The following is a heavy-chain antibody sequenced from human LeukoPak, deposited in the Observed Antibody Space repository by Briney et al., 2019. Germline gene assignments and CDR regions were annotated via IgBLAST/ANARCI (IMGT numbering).Heavy chain of an antibody. J-gene: IGHJ3*01. CDR2: ISYDGSNK. CDR3: ARKLYDYWSGDAFDV. Sequence: GGSLRLSCAASGFTFSSYAMHWVRQAPGKGLEWVAVISYDGSNKYYADSVKGRFTISRDDSKNTLYLQMNSLRAEDTALYYCARKLYDYWSGDAFDVWGRGTMVTVSS. D-gene: IGHD3-3*01. CDR1: GFTFSSYA. V-gene: IGHV3-30-3*01.